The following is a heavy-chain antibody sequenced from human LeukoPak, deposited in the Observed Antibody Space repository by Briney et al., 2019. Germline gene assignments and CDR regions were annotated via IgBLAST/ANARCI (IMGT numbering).Heavy chain of an antibody. D-gene: IGHD3-22*01. J-gene: IGHJ4*02. CDR2: IVVGSGNT. V-gene: IGHV1-58*02. Sequence: GASVKVSCKASGFTFTTSAMQWVRQARGQRLEWIGWIVVGSGNTNYAQKFQERVTITRDMSTSTAYMKLSSLGSEDTAVYYCAAAYRYFYDRGGYFDYWGQGTLVTVSS. CDR1: GFTFTTSA. CDR3: AAAYRYFYDRGGYFDY.